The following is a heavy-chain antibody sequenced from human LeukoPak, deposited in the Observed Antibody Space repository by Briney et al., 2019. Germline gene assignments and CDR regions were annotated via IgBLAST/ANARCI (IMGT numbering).Heavy chain of an antibody. V-gene: IGHV3-30*18. D-gene: IGHD3-3*01. CDR1: KFTFSHYG. Sequence: GGSLRLSCTASKFTFSHYGMQWVRQAPGKGLEWVAVISSDGSIKVYADSVKGRFTLSRDNSINTVDLQMNSLRAEDTAVYYCVKEYHSRGFGAYFDYWGQGTLDTVSS. CDR3: VKEYHSRGFGAYFDY. J-gene: IGHJ4*02. CDR2: ISSDGSIK.